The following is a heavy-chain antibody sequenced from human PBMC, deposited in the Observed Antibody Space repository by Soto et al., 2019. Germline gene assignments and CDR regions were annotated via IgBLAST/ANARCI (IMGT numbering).Heavy chain of an antibody. Sequence: SETLSLTCAVSGGSFSGYYWNWIRQPPGKGLEWIGEINHSGSTNYNPSLKSRVTISVDTSKNQFSLRLSSVTAADTAVYYCARGLWRGHDYWGQGTLVTVSS. CDR2: INHSGST. CDR3: ARGLWRGHDY. D-gene: IGHD1-1*01. V-gene: IGHV4-34*01. CDR1: GGSFSGYY. J-gene: IGHJ4*02.